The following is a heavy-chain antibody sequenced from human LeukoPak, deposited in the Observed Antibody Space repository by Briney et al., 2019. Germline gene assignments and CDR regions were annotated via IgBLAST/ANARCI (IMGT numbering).Heavy chain of an antibody. Sequence: GGSLRLSCAASGFTFSSYWMSWVRQAPGKGLEWVANIKQDGSEKYYVDSVKGRFTISRDNAKNSLYLQMNSLRAEDTALYYCARDPPPPYYYASGSSAFDIWGQGTMVTVSS. CDR3: ARDPPPPYYYASGSSAFDI. V-gene: IGHV3-7*01. D-gene: IGHD3-10*01. CDR2: IKQDGSEK. J-gene: IGHJ3*02. CDR1: GFTFSSYW.